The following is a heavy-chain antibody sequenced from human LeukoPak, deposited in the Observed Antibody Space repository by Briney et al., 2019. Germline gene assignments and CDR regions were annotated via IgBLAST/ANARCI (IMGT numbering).Heavy chain of an antibody. CDR1: GYTFTSYA. D-gene: IGHD6-13*01. CDR2: INTNTGNP. V-gene: IGHV7-4-1*02. J-gene: IGHJ2*01. Sequence: ASVKVSCKASGYTFTSYAMNWVRQAPGQGLEWMGWINTNTGNPTYAQGFTGRFVFPLDTSVSTAYLQISSLKAEDTAVYYCARVGTAAGKPDWYFDLWGRGTLVTVSS. CDR3: ARVGTAAGKPDWYFDL.